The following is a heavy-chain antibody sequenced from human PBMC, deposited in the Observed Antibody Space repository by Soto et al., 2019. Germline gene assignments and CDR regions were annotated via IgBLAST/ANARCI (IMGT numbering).Heavy chain of an antibody. J-gene: IGHJ6*02. Sequence: QVQLVQSGAEVKKPGSSVKVSCKASGGTFSSYAISWVRQAPGQGLEWMGGIIPIFGTANYAQKFQGRVTITADKSTSTAYMELSSLRSEDTAVYYCATCRPLDILTGYPPDYYYGMDVWGQGTTVTVSS. CDR3: ATCRPLDILTGYPPDYYYGMDV. CDR1: GGTFSSYA. D-gene: IGHD3-9*01. CDR2: IIPIFGTA. V-gene: IGHV1-69*06.